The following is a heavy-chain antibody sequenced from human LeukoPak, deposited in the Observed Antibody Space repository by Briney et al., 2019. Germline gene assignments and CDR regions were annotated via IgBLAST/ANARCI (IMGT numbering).Heavy chain of an antibody. J-gene: IGHJ2*01. Sequence: GGSLRLSCAASRVTISTYAMSWVRQAPGKGLEWVSSISGSGGSTYYGDSVKGRFTISRDNSKDTLYLQMNSLRADDTAVYYCAKIGGIGHWYYDLWGRGTLVTVSS. CDR3: AKIGGIGHWYYDL. CDR2: ISGSGGST. CDR1: RVTISTYA. V-gene: IGHV3-23*01. D-gene: IGHD3/OR15-3a*01.